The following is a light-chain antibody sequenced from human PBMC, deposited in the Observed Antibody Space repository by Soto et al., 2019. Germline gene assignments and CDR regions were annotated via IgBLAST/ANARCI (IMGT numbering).Light chain of an antibody. V-gene: IGKV1-5*03. CDR3: KQSNNYAWT. Sequence: DIQMTQSPSTLSASVGDRVTITCRASQYIHNYLAWYQQKPGEAPKLLIFEPANIESGVPSRFIGSGTGTEITLTTSSLQTDDFATYYSKQSNNYAWTYGQGT. CDR2: EPA. CDR1: QYIHNY. J-gene: IGKJ1*01.